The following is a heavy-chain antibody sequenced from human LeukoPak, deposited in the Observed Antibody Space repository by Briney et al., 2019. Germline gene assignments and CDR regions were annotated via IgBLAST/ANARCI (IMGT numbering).Heavy chain of an antibody. CDR2: ISGSGGST. CDR1: GVTFSSYA. CDR3: AKVPGGYSSGWFFDY. Sequence: GGSLRLSCAASGVTFSSYAMSWVRQAPGKGLEWVSAISGSGGSTYYADSVKGRFTISRDNSKNTLYLRMNSLRAEDTAVYYCAKVPGGYSSGWFFDYWGQGTLVTVSS. D-gene: IGHD6-13*01. V-gene: IGHV3-23*01. J-gene: IGHJ4*02.